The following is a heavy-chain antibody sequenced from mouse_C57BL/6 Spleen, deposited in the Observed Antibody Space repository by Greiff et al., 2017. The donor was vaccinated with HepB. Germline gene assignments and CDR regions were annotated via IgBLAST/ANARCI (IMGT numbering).Heavy chain of an antibody. J-gene: IGHJ3*01. V-gene: IGHV5-9-1*02. CDR1: GFTFSSYA. D-gene: IGHD3-3*01. Sequence: DVQLVESGEGLVKPGGSLKLSCAASGFTFSSYAMSWVRQTPEKRLEWVAYISSGGDYIYYADTVKGRFTISRDNARNTLYLQMSSLKSEDTAMYYCTRDLAGAAWFAYWGQGTLVTVSA. CDR3: TRDLAGAAWFAY. CDR2: ISSGGDYI.